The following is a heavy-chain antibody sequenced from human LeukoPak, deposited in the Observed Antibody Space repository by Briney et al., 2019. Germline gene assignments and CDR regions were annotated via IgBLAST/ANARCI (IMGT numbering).Heavy chain of an antibody. CDR1: GYNFTSYW. J-gene: IGHJ4*02. CDR2: IYPGDSDT. D-gene: IGHD6-13*01. CDR3: ARLLRNIAAAVYYFDY. Sequence: GESLKICCKGSGYNFTSYWSGCVRQMPGKGLEWMWIIYPGDSDTRYSPSFQGQVTISADKSISTASLQWSSLKASDTAMYYCARLLRNIAAAVYYFDYWGQGTLVTVSS. V-gene: IGHV5-51*01.